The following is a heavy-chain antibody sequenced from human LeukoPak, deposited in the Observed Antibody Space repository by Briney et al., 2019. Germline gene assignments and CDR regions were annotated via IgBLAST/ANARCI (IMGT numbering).Heavy chain of an antibody. CDR2: IRYDGSNK. CDR1: GFTFSSYG. CDR3: ARDRDVAGTYYYYYMDV. D-gene: IGHD6-13*01. Sequence: GGSLRLSCAASGFTFSSYGMHWVRQAPGKGLVWVAVIRYDGSNKYYADSVKGRFTISRDNSKNTLYLQMNSLRAEDTAVYYCARDRDVAGTYYYYYMDVWGKGTTVTVSS. V-gene: IGHV3-33*01. J-gene: IGHJ6*03.